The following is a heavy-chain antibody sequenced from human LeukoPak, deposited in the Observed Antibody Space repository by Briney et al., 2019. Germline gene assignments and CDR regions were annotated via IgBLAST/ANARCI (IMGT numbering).Heavy chain of an antibody. Sequence: GGSLRLSCAASGFTFSTYAMNWVRQAPGKGLEWVSTISGSGSSPYYADSVKGRFTISRDNSKNTLYLHMNSLRAEDTAVYYCAKGSDYAWDFFNYWGQGTLVTVSS. D-gene: IGHD5-12*01. CDR2: ISGSGSSP. CDR1: GFTFSTYA. CDR3: AKGSDYAWDFFNY. J-gene: IGHJ4*02. V-gene: IGHV3-23*01.